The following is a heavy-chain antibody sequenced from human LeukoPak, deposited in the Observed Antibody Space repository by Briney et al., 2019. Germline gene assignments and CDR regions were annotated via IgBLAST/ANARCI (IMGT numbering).Heavy chain of an antibody. CDR2: IKQDGSEK. J-gene: IGHJ4*02. CDR3: AREGVTDFDY. V-gene: IGHV3-7*01. D-gene: IGHD2-21*02. Sequence: GGSLRLSCAASGFTFSSFWMNWVRQAPGKGLEWVANIKQDGSEKFYVDSVKGRFTISRDNAKNSLYLQMNSLRAEDTAVYYCAREGVTDFDYWGQGTLVTVSS. CDR1: GFTFSSFW.